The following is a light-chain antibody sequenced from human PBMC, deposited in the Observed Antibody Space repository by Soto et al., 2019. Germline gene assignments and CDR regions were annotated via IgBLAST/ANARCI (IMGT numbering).Light chain of an antibody. Sequence: EIVMTQSPATLSVSPGERATLSCRSSQTIRNNLAWYQQKPGQAPRLLIYVASTSATDIPARFSGSGSGTVFTLTISSLQSEDSAFYYCQQYNSWPLTFGGGTNVEIK. CDR1: QTIRNN. CDR3: QQYNSWPLT. CDR2: VAS. J-gene: IGKJ4*01. V-gene: IGKV3-15*01.